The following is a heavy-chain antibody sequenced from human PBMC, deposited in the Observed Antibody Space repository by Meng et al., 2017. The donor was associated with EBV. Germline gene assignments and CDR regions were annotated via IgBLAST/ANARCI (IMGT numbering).Heavy chain of an antibody. CDR1: GFTFSSYD. D-gene: IGHD6-19*01. J-gene: IGHJ4*02. Sequence: QGQLVESGGGVGPPGRSLRLSCAASGFTFSSYDMHWVRQAPGKGLEWVAVISYDGSNKYYADSVKGRFTISRDNSKNTLYLQMNSLRAEDTAVYYCARDPDSSGWYYFDYWGQGTLVTVSS. CDR2: ISYDGSNK. CDR3: ARDPDSSGWYYFDY. V-gene: IGHV3-30-3*01.